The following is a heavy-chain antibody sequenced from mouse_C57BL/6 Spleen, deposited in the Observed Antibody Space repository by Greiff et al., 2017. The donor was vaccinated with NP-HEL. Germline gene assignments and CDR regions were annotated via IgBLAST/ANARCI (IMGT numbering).Heavy chain of an antibody. CDR1: GYAFSSSW. D-gene: IGHD2-3*01. Sequence: VQLVESGPELVKPGASVKISCKASGYAFSSSWMNWVKQRPGTGLEWIGRIYPGDGDTNYNGKFKGKATLTADKSSSTAYMQLSSLTSEDSAVYFCARDYDGYPFDYWGQGTTLTVSS. V-gene: IGHV1-82*01. J-gene: IGHJ2*01. CDR3: ARDYDGYPFDY. CDR2: IYPGDGDT.